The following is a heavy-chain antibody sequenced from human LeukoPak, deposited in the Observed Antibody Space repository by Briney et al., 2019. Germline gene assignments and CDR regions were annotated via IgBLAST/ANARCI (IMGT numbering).Heavy chain of an antibody. CDR2: IYYSGST. CDR3: ARNASDSGTSYFDY. Sequence: SETLSLTCTVSGGSISSSSYYWGWIRQPPGKGLEWIGSIYYSGSTSYNPSLKSRVTISVDTSKNQFSLKLGSVTAADTAVYYRARNASDSGTSYFDYWGQGTLVTVSS. CDR1: GGSISSSSYY. D-gene: IGHD1-26*01. J-gene: IGHJ4*02. V-gene: IGHV4-39*01.